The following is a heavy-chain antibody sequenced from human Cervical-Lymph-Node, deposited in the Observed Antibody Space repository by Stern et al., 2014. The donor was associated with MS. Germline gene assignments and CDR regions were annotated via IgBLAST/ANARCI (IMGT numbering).Heavy chain of an antibody. Sequence: QVQLVQSGAEVRKPGASVKVSCKASGYTFTNYDIHWVRQATGQGLEWMGGMNPSSGHTAYAQNFQGRVTMTRDTSISTAYMELSSLRSEDTALYYCARSDYGDWDSWGQGTLVTVSS. D-gene: IGHD4-17*01. CDR3: ARSDYGDWDS. V-gene: IGHV1-8*01. J-gene: IGHJ4*02. CDR1: GYTFTNYD. CDR2: MNPSSGHT.